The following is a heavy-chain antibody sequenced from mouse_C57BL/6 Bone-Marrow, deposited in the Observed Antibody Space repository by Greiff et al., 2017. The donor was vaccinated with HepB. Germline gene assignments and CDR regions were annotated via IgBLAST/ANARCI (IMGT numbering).Heavy chain of an antibody. CDR2: IYPGSGNT. V-gene: IGHV1-84*01. CDR1: GYTFTDYY. D-gene: IGHD1-1*01. CDR3: ARDPYGSSSSYWYFDV. Sequence: VQLQQSGPELVKPGASVKISCKASGYTFTDYYINWVKQRPGQGLEWIGWIYPGSGNTKYNEKFKGKATLTVDTSSSTAYMQLSSLTSEDSAVYFCARDPYGSSSSYWYFDVWGTGTTVTVSS. J-gene: IGHJ1*03.